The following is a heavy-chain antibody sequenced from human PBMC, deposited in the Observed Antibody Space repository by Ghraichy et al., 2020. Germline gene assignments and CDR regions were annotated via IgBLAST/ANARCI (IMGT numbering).Heavy chain of an antibody. V-gene: IGHV4/OR15-8*02. CDR1: GDSITNSNW. CDR2: IHHTGNS. J-gene: IGHJ4*02. CDR3: ASGGWYGLTMDN. Sequence: SETLSLTCVVSGDSITNSNWWSWVRQPPGKDLEWIAEIHHTGNSNYKPSLQSRFSISIDKSQNHFSLSLNSITAADTAVYYCASGGWYGLTMDNWGLGTLVTVSS. D-gene: IGHD6-19*01.